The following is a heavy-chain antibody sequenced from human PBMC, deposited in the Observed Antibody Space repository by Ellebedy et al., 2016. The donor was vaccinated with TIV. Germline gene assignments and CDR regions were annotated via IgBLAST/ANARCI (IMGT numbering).Heavy chain of an antibody. D-gene: IGHD2-15*01. CDR1: GFTFSNYW. CDR2: INIDGSGT. CDR3: SRGGGCGGGTCYYPDF. Sequence: PGGSLRLSCAASGFTFSNYWMHWVRQAPGKGLVWVSQINIDGSGTNYADSVKGRFSISRDNAKSTLYLQMNSLRAEDTAVYYCSRGGGCGGGTCYYPDFWGQGTLVTVSS. V-gene: IGHV3-74*01. J-gene: IGHJ4*02.